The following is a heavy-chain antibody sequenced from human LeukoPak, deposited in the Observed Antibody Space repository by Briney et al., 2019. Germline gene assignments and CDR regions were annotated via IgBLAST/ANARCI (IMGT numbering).Heavy chain of an antibody. V-gene: IGHV3-23*01. CDR2: IGGRGGST. CDR3: GKEGGA. D-gene: IGHD3-16*01. J-gene: IGHJ5*02. Sequence: GGSLRLSCAASGFRFSDFTMTWVRQAPGKGPDWVSAIGGRGGSTYYADSLGGRSTISRDNSKDMVYLQMNSPKVEDTATYYCGKEGGAWGQGTKVTVSS. CDR1: GFRFSDFT.